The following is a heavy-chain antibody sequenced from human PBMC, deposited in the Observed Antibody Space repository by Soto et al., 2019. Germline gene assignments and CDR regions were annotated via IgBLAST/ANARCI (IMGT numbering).Heavy chain of an antibody. CDR3: ASGRLPYGLAF. V-gene: IGHV1-69*13. D-gene: IGHD2-21*01. J-gene: IGHJ6*02. CDR1: GGTFSSYA. Sequence: SVKVSCKASGGTFSSYAISWVRQAPGQGLEWMGGIIPIFGTANYAQKFQGRVTITADESTSTAYMELSSLRSEDTAVYYCASGRLPYGLAFWAQGTTDTVSS. CDR2: IIPIFGTA.